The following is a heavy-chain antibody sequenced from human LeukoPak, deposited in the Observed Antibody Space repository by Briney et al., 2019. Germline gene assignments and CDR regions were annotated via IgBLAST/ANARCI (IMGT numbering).Heavy chain of an antibody. CDR3: AKGWGNYDPGRYMDV. Sequence: GGSLRLSCAASGFTFSSYAMSWVRQAPGKGLEWVSVISGSGGSTYYADSVKGRFTISRDNSKNTLYLQMNSLRAEDTAVYYCAKGWGNYDPGRYMDVWGKGTTVTVSS. D-gene: IGHD3-22*01. CDR2: ISGSGGST. V-gene: IGHV3-23*01. J-gene: IGHJ6*03. CDR1: GFTFSSYA.